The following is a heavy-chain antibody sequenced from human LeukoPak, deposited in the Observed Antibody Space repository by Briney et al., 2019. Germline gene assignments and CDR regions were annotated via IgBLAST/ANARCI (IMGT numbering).Heavy chain of an antibody. CDR2: IIPIFGTA. V-gene: IGHV1-69*13. D-gene: IGHD3-3*01. CDR1: GGTFSSYA. J-gene: IGHJ6*02. CDR3: ARAYYDFWSGYSNRYYYYGMDV. Sequence: SVKVSCKASGGTFSSYAISWVRQAPGQGLEWMGGIIPIFGTANYARKFQGRVTITADESTSTAYMELSSLRSEDTAVYYCARAYYDFWSGYSNRYYYYGMDVWGQGTTVTVSS.